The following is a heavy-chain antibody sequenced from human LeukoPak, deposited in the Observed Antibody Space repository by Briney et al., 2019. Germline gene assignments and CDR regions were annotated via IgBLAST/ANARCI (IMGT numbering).Heavy chain of an antibody. V-gene: IGHV4-59*01. CDR1: GGSISSYY. D-gene: IGHD3-10*01. Sequence: SETLSLTCTVSGGSISSYYWSWIRQPPGKGLQWIGDIYYSGSTNYNPSLKSRVTISVDTSKNQFSLKLSSVTAADTAVYYCERGFYGSGSYYNLFDYWGQGTLVTVSS. CDR2: IYYSGST. CDR3: ERGFYGSGSYYNLFDY. J-gene: IGHJ4*02.